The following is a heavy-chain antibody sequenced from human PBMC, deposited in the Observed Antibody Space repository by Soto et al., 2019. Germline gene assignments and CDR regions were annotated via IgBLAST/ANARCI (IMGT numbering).Heavy chain of an antibody. J-gene: IGHJ4*02. CDR1: GFTFSSYA. V-gene: IGHV3-30-3*01. CDR3: ARDDEMAAANFDY. Sequence: QVQLVESGGGVVQPGRSLRLSCAASGFTFSSYAMHWLRQAPGRGLEWVAVISYDGSNKYYADSVKGRFPISRDNSKNTLYLQMNSLRGEDTAVYYCARDDEMAAANFDYWGQGTLVTVSS. D-gene: IGHD6-13*01. CDR2: ISYDGSNK.